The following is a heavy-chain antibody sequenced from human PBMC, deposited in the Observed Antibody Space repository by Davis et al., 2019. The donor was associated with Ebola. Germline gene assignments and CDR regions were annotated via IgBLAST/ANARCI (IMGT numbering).Heavy chain of an antibody. D-gene: IGHD3-10*01. CDR1: GGSISYYY. Sequence: PSETLSLTCTISGGSISYYYWSWIRRPAGKGLEWIGRIYTGGSTNYKPSLKSRITMSVDTSKNQFSLKLSSVTAADTAVYYCARWEGSGSFFDHWGQGSLVTVSS. CDR3: ARWEGSGSFFDH. J-gene: IGHJ4*02. V-gene: IGHV4-4*07. CDR2: IYTGGST.